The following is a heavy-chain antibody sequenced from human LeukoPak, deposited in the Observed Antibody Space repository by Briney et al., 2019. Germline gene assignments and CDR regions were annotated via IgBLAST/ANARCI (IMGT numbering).Heavy chain of an antibody. D-gene: IGHD2/OR15-2a*01. V-gene: IGHV3-74*01. Sequence: DSVKGRFTVSRDNGKKTVSLQINSLRPGDTAVYYCAREGNTAFDYWGQGTLVTVSS. J-gene: IGHJ4*02. CDR3: AREGNTAFDY.